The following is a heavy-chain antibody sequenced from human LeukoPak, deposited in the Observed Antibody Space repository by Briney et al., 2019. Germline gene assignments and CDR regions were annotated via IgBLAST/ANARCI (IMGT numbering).Heavy chain of an antibody. J-gene: IGHJ4*02. V-gene: IGHV3-48*02. CDR1: GFTFSSYS. D-gene: IGHD6-19*01. CDR3: ARVSSSGWYGDFDY. Sequence: PGGSLRLSCAASGFTFSSYSMNWVRQASGKGLEWVSYISSSSSTIYYADSVKGRFTISRDNAKNSLYLQMNSLRDEDTAVYYCARVSSSGWYGDFDYWGQGTLVTVSS. CDR2: ISSSSSTI.